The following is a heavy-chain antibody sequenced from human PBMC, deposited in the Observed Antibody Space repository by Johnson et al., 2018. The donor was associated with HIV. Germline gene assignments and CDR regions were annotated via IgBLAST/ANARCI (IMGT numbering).Heavy chain of an antibody. J-gene: IGHJ3*01. D-gene: IGHD1-26*01. V-gene: IGHV3-74*03. CDR3: ARSRWADDAFDG. CDR2: IDTEGSGT. Sequence: VQLVEFGGRLVQPGGSLRLSCAASGFSFSTYWMHWVRRVPGKGLVWVSRIDTEGSGTTYADSVKGRFTISRDNAKNTVYLQMISLRAEDMAVYYCARSRWADDAFDGWGQGTMVTVSS. CDR1: GFSFSTYW.